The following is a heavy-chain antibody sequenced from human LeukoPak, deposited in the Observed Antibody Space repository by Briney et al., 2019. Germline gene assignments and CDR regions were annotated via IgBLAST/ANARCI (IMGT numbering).Heavy chain of an antibody. J-gene: IGHJ4*02. Sequence: ASVKVSCKASGYTFNSYGISWVRQAPGQGLEWMGWISAYNGNTNYAQKLQGRVTMTTDTSTSTAYMELRSLRSDDTAVYYCAIRYGSGTAFDYWGQATLVTVSS. CDR1: GYTFNSYG. D-gene: IGHD3-10*01. CDR2: ISAYNGNT. CDR3: AIRYGSGTAFDY. V-gene: IGHV1-18*04.